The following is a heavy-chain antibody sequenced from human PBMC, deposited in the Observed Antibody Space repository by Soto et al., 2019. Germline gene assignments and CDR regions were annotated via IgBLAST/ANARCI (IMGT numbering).Heavy chain of an antibody. CDR2: IIPILGIA. CDR3: ARDCGGDCYRGDSDY. Sequence: QVQLVQSGAEVKKPGSSVKVSCKASGGTFSSYTISWVRQAPGQGLEWMGRIIPILGIANYAQKFQGRVTSNADKSTSTAYMELSSLRSEDTAVYYCARDCGGDCYRGDSDYWGQGTLVTVSS. CDR1: GGTFSSYT. V-gene: IGHV1-69*08. D-gene: IGHD2-21*02. J-gene: IGHJ4*02.